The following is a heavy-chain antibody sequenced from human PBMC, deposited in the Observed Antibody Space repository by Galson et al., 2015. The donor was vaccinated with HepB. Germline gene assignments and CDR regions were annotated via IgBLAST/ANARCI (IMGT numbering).Heavy chain of an antibody. CDR2: IYPADSET. J-gene: IGHJ6*02. CDR1: GYRFTNYW. Sequence: QSGAEVKTPGESLKISCKGSGYRFTNYWIAWVRQMPGKGLECMGIIYPADSETTYSPSFQGQVTISADKSISTAYLQWSSLKASDTAMYYCARLGAGTRQRGMDVWGRGTTVTVSS. V-gene: IGHV5-51*03. CDR3: ARLGAGTRQRGMDV. D-gene: IGHD6-19*01.